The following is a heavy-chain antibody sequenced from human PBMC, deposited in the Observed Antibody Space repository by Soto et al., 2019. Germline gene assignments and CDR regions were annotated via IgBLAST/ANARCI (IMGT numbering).Heavy chain of an antibody. D-gene: IGHD2-15*01. CDR2: ISSAGDSS. J-gene: IGHJ6*02. V-gene: IGHV3-48*03. Sequence: EVQLVESGGGLAQPGGSVRLSCAASGFTFSSYEMNWVRQAPGKTLEWVSYISSAGDSSYYADSVKSRFTISRDNAKNSLYLQMNSLRAEDTAVYYCAREGYFSQNRVYYGMDVWGQGTTVTVSS. CDR3: AREGYFSQNRVYYGMDV. CDR1: GFTFSSYE.